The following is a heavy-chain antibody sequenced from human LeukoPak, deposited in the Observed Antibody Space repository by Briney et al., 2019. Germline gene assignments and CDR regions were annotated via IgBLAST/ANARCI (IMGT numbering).Heavy chain of an antibody. J-gene: IGHJ1*01. CDR2: IGSSSNYI. V-gene: IGHV3-21*01. CDR1: GFTFSSYS. D-gene: IGHD3-22*01. Sequence: GGSLRLSCVASGFTFSSYSMNWVRQAPGKGLEWVSCIGSSSNYIYYGDSVKGRFTISGDNAKNSLYLQMNSLRAEDTAVYYCARDYYDSSGYYLKYFQHWGQGTLVTVSS. CDR3: ARDYYDSSGYYLKYFQH.